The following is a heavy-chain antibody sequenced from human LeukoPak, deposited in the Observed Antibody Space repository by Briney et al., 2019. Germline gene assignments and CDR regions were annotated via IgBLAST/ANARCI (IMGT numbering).Heavy chain of an antibody. D-gene: IGHD4-17*01. CDR1: GFTFSSYA. J-gene: IGHJ4*02. CDR2: ISGSGGST. CDR3: AKGHSLTTVRRNYFDY. V-gene: IGHV3-23*01. Sequence: GGSLRLSCAASGFTFSSYAMSWVRQAPGKGLEWVSAISGSGGSTYYADSVKGRFTISRDNSKNTLYLQMNSLRAEDTAVYYCAKGHSLTTVRRNYFDYWGQGTLVTVSS.